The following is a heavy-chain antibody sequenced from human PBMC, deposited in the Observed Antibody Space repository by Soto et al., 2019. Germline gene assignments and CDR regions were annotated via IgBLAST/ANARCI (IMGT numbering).Heavy chain of an antibody. CDR3: ARLYDDTSGNFDY. Sequence: SVKVSCKASGDSFSRSTFSWVRQAPGQGLEWMGRFIPMLGIANYAQTFQGRATITADKSTSTAYMDLSSLRSEDTAVYYCARLYDDTSGNFDYWGQGTLVTVSS. D-gene: IGHD3-22*01. V-gene: IGHV1-69*02. CDR2: FIPMLGIA. J-gene: IGHJ4*02. CDR1: GDSFSRST.